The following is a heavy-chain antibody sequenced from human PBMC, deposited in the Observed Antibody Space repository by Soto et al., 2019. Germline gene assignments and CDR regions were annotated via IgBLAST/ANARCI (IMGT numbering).Heavy chain of an antibody. J-gene: IGHJ4*03. V-gene: IGHV4-31*11. D-gene: IGHD5-12*01. CDR3: ARDSGYDYWVFDY. Sequence: TLSLTCAVYGGCFSGYYWSWIRQHPGKGLEWIGYIYYSGSTYYNPSLKSRVTISVDTSKNQFSLKLSSVTAADTAVYYCARDSGYDYWVFDYWVHETLLVTGSS. CDR1: GGCFSGYY. CDR2: IYYSGST.